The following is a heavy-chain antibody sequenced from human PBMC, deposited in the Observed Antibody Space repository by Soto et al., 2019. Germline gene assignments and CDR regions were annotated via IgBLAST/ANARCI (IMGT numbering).Heavy chain of an antibody. V-gene: IGHV4-30-2*01. CDR1: GGSISSGGYS. CDR3: ARYSTGTRYYFDY. D-gene: IGHD3-10*01. J-gene: IGHJ4*02. CDR2: IYHSGST. Sequence: ASETLSLTCAVSGGSISSGGYSWSWIRQPPGKGLEWIGYIYHSGSTYYNPSLKSRVTISVDRSKNQFSLKLSSVTAADTAVYYCARYSTGTRYYFDYWAREPWSPSPQ.